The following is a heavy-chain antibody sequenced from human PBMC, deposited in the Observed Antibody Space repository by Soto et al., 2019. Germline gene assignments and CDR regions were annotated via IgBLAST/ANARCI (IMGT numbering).Heavy chain of an antibody. CDR3: ARDNRKMEWELPTYYFDY. V-gene: IGHV1-69*13. D-gene: IGHD1-26*01. CDR1: GGTFSSYA. CDR2: IIPIFGTA. J-gene: IGHJ4*02. Sequence: GASVKVSCKASGGTFSSYAISWVRQAPGQGLEWMGGIIPIFGTANYAQKFQGRVTITADESTSTAYMELSSLRSEDTAVYYCARDNRKMEWELPTYYFDYWGQGTLVTVSS.